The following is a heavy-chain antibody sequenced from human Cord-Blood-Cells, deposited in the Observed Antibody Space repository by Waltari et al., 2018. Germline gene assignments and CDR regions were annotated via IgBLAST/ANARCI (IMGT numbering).Heavy chain of an antibody. Sequence: QVQLVQSGAEVKKPAASAKVSCKASGYTFTSSGISWVRQSPGQGLEWMGGISAYNGNTNYAQKLQGRVTMTTDTSTSTAYMELRSLRSDDTAMYYCARDYGTNWANWFDPWGQGTLVTVSS. CDR2: ISAYNGNT. CDR3: ARDYGTNWANWFDP. V-gene: IGHV1-18*01. J-gene: IGHJ5*02. CDR1: GYTFTSSG. D-gene: IGHD7-27*01.